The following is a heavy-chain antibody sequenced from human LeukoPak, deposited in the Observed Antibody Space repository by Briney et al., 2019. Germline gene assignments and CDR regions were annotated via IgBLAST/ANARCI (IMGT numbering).Heavy chain of an antibody. Sequence: PSGTLSLTCAVSGGSISTAHWWNWVRQSPGKGLEWIGEIYHRGNSNYNPSLKSRVSISVDTSENQFSLKVTSLTAADTAVYYCARAFHPPDFAFGRAPYYFDLWGQGTLVTVSS. CDR3: ARAFHPPDFAFGRAPYYFDL. CDR2: IYHRGNS. J-gene: IGHJ4*01. CDR1: GGSISTAHW. V-gene: IGHV4-4*02. D-gene: IGHD3-16*01.